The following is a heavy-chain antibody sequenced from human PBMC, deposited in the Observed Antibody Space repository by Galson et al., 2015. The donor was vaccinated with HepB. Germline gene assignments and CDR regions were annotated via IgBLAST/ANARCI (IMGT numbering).Heavy chain of an antibody. CDR2: INQDGSDK. Sequence: SLRLSCAASGFTFSTKWMSWVRQAPGKGLEWVANINQDGSDKYYVDSVKGRFTISRDNAKNSLYLQMNSLRAEDTAVYYCARGVYSSGYPNDAFDIWGQGTMVTVSS. CDR3: ARGVYSSGYPNDAFDI. V-gene: IGHV3-7*03. CDR1: GFTFSTKW. D-gene: IGHD3-22*01. J-gene: IGHJ3*02.